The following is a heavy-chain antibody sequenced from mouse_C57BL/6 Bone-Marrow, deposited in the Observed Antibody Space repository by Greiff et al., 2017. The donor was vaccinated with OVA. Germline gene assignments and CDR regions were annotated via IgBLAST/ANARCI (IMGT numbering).Heavy chain of an antibody. CDR2: ISYDGSN. D-gene: IGHD4-1*01. CDR3: ASEALGLAY. Sequence: EVKLQESGPGLVKPSQSLSLTCSVPGYSITSGYYWNWIRQFPGNKLEWMGYISYDGSNNYNPSLKNRISITRDTSKNQFFLKLNSVTTEDTATYYCASEALGLAYWGQGTLVTVSA. V-gene: IGHV3-6*01. J-gene: IGHJ3*01. CDR1: GYSITSGYY.